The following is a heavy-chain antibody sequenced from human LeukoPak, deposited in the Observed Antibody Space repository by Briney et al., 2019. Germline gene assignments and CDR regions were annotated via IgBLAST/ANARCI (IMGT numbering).Heavy chain of an antibody. D-gene: IGHD3-10*01. CDR3: ASQEYGSGSYYADY. CDR1: GFTFSSYE. V-gene: IGHV3-48*03. J-gene: IGHJ4*02. Sequence: GGSLRLSCAASGFTFSSYEMNWVRQAPGKGLEWVSYISSSGSTIYYADSVKGRFTISRDNAKNSLYLQMNSLRAEDTAVYYCASQEYGSGSYYADYWGQGTLVTVSS. CDR2: ISSSGSTI.